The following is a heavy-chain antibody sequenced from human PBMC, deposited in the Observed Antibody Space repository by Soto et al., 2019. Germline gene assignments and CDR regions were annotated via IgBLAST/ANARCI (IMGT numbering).Heavy chain of an antibody. V-gene: IGHV1-18*01. CDR3: XXXGGYYSNY. Sequence: QVQLVQSGAEVKKPGASVKVSCKASGYTFTSYGISWVRQAPGQGLEWMGWISAYNGNTNYAQKLQGRVTMTTDTXTXXXXXXXXXXXXXXXAXXXXXXXGGYYSNYWGQGTLVTVSS. CDR1: GYTFTSYG. CDR2: ISAYNGNT. D-gene: IGHD3-22*01. J-gene: IGHJ4*02.